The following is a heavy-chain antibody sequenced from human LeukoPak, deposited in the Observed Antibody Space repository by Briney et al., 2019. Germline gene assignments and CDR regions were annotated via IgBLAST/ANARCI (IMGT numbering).Heavy chain of an antibody. D-gene: IGHD6-13*01. CDR1: GYTFTSYG. J-gene: IGHJ4*02. V-gene: IGHV1-2*02. CDR2: INPNSGGT. CDR3: AREQEAAAGPGDY. Sequence: ASVKVSCKASGYTFTSYGISWVRQAPGQGLEWMGWINPNSGGTNYAQKFQGRVTMTRDTSISTAYMELSRLRSDDTAVYYCAREQEAAAGPGDYWGQGTLVTVSS.